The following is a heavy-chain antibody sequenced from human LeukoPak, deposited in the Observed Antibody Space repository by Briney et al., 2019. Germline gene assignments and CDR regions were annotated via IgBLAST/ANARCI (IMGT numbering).Heavy chain of an antibody. J-gene: IGHJ4*02. Sequence: GGSLRLSCAAPGFTFSSYGMHWVRQAPGKGLEWVAVIWYDGSNKYYADSVKGRFTISRDNSKNTLHLQMNSLRAEDTAVYYCAREYSSGWAFDYWGQGTLVTVSS. CDR2: IWYDGSNK. CDR3: AREYSSGWAFDY. CDR1: GFTFSSYG. D-gene: IGHD6-19*01. V-gene: IGHV3-33*01.